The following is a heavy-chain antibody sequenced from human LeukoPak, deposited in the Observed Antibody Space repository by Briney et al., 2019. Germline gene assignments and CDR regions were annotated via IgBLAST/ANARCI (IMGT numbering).Heavy chain of an antibody. D-gene: IGHD1-26*01. Sequence: ASVKVSCKASGYTFSSYDINWVRQATGQGLEWMGWMNPNSGNTGYAQRFQGRVTMTRNISISTAYMELSSLRSEDTAVYYCAREAGWALGYWGQGTLVTVSS. V-gene: IGHV1-8*01. J-gene: IGHJ4*02. CDR2: MNPNSGNT. CDR1: GYTFSSYD. CDR3: AREAGWALGY.